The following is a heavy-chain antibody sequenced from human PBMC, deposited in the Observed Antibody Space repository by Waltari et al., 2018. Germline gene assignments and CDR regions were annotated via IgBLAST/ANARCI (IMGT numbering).Heavy chain of an antibody. CDR2: IGRWCAAT. D-gene: IGHD2-21*01. CDR1: GFTLRDDA. CDR3: AKRGAPGELWFFDY. J-gene: IGHJ4*02. V-gene: IGHV3-23*01. Sequence: EVQLLESGGGLVQPGGSLRLSCASSGFTLRDDAWTGVRPVPGKGLEWVSLIGRWCAATYYADSVKGRFSISRDNSRNTLYLQMNSLRAEDTAMYYCAKRGAPGELWFFDYWGQGNLVTVSS.